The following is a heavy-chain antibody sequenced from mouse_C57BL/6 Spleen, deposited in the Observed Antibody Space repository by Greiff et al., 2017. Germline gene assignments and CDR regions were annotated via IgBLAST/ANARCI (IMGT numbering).Heavy chain of an antibody. CDR2: ISYDGSN. V-gene: IGHV3-6*01. CDR3: ARGDGYYPYYYAMDY. D-gene: IGHD2-3*01. CDR1: GYSITSGYY. Sequence: EVQLQESGPGLVKPSQSLSLTCSVTGYSITSGYYWNWIRQFPGNKLEWMGYISYDGSNNYNPSLKNRISITRDTSKNQFFLKLNSVTTEDTATYYWARGDGYYPYYYAMDYWGQGTSVTVSS. J-gene: IGHJ4*01.